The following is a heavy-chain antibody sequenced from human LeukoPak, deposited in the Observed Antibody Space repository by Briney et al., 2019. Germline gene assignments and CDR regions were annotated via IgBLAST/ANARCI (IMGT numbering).Heavy chain of an antibody. CDR1: GYSISSGYY. D-gene: IGHD4-11*01. CDR3: ARDRRAYSNYGAYYYGMDV. J-gene: IGHJ6*02. CDR2: IYHSGST. V-gene: IGHV4-38-2*02. Sequence: PSETLSLTCTVSGYSISSGYYWGWIRQPPGKGLEWIGSIYHSGSTYYNPSLKSRVTISVDTSKNQFSLKLSSVTAADTAVYYCARDRRAYSNYGAYYYGMDVWGQGTTVTVSS.